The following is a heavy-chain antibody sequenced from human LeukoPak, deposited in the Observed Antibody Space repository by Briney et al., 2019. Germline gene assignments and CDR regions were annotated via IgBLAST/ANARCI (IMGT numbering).Heavy chain of an antibody. D-gene: IGHD2-15*01. CDR2: IGHDGGYK. CDR1: GFTFSSSG. Sequence: GESLRLSCTASGFTFSSSGFHWIRQAPGMGLEWLAFIGHDGGYKHYGDSVRGRVTVSRDNSKNTLFLQMDSLRPEDTAVYRCAKDLSYSYDIWGQGTKVTVSS. J-gene: IGHJ3*02. CDR3: AKDLSYSYDI. V-gene: IGHV3-30*02.